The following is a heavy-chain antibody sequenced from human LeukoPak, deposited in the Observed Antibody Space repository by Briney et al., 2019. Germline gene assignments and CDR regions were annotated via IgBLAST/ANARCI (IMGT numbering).Heavy chain of an antibody. CDR3: ARDVMPEDEYCSSPSCPVFDY. D-gene: IGHD2-2*01. V-gene: IGHV1-18*01. Sequence: ASVKVSCKASGYTFTSYGISWVRQAPGQGLEWMGWISAYNGNTNYAQKLQGRVTMTTDTSTSTAYMELRSLRSDDTAVYYCARDVMPEDEYCSSPSCPVFDYWGQGTLVTVSS. CDR2: ISAYNGNT. J-gene: IGHJ4*02. CDR1: GYTFTSYG.